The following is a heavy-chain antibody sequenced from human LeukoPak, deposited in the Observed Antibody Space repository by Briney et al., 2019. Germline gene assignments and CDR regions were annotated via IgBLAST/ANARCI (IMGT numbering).Heavy chain of an antibody. D-gene: IGHD3-16*01. Sequence: GESLKISCKGSGYSFTNYWIAWVRQMLGKGLEWMGIIYPDDSDTRYSPSFQGQVTISADNSISTAYLQWSSLKASDTAMYYCARIWLRAFDIWGQGTMVTVSS. CDR3: ARIWLRAFDI. J-gene: IGHJ3*02. CDR1: GYSFTNYW. V-gene: IGHV5-51*01. CDR2: IYPDDSDT.